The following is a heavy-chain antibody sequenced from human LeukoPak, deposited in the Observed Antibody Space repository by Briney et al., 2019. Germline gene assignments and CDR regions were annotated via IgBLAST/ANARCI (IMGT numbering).Heavy chain of an antibody. CDR3: AGPIVFFERKSSYDMDV. CDR1: GYTYSSHD. J-gene: IGHJ6*02. CDR2: MHPNRGNT. V-gene: IGHV1-8*02. Sequence: GASVKVACKASGYTYSSHDINWVRQTTGQGLEWMEWMHPNRGNTGYAQKVEGRVTQNSNTSISTAYMELGSLRSEDTAVYYCAGPIVFFERKSSYDMDVWGQGTTVTVSS. D-gene: IGHD3-3*01.